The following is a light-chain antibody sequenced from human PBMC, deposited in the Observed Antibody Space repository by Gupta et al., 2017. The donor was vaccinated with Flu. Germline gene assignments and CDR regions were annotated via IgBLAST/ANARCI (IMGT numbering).Light chain of an antibody. Sequence: EIVMTQSPAILSVSPGETATLSCRASQSVDNKLVWYQQRPGQAPRLLINGATTRATGIPARFSGSGSGTKFTLTISSLQSEDYGMYYCQHYDYWPRTFGQGTKVDFK. CDR2: GAT. CDR3: QHYDYWPRT. V-gene: IGKV3-15*01. CDR1: QSVDNK. J-gene: IGKJ1*01.